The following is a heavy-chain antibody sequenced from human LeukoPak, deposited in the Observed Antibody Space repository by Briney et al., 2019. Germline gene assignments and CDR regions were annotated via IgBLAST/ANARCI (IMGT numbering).Heavy chain of an antibody. J-gene: IGHJ4*02. CDR2: IKQDGSEK. V-gene: IGHV3-7*03. CDR3: ARDTPFGAY. Sequence: PGGSLRLSCAASGFTFTIYWMSWVRQAPGKGLEWVANIKQDGSEKNYVDSVKGRFTISRDNAKNSLYLQVYSLRAEDTAVYYCARDTPFGAYWGQGTLVTVSS. D-gene: IGHD3-16*01. CDR1: GFTFTIYW.